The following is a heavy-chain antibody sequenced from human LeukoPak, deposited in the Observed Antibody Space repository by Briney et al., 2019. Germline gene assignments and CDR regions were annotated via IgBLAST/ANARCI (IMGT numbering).Heavy chain of an antibody. J-gene: IGHJ4*02. V-gene: IGHV4-30-2*01. CDR3: ARVGRSVAGGTGPDY. D-gene: IGHD6-19*01. CDR1: GGSISSGGYY. Sequence: PSETLSLTCTVSGGSISSGGYYWSWIRQPPGKGLEWIGYIYHSGSTYYNPSLKSRVTISVDRSKNQFSLKLSSVTAADPAVYYCARVGRSVAGGTGPDYWGQGTLVTVSS. CDR2: IYHSGST.